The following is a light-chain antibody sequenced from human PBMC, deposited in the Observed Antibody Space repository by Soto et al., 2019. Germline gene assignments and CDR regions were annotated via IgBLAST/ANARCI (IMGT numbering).Light chain of an antibody. J-gene: IGKJ4*01. CDR1: QDIYNS. V-gene: IGKV1-33*01. Sequence: DIQMTQSPSSLSASLGDRVTITCRTSQDIYNSLNWYQQKAGRAPAVLIYDASNLETGVPSRFSGSGSGTDFTFTISSLQPEDIATYYCQQYDNLPLTFGGGTKVDIK. CDR3: QQYDNLPLT. CDR2: DAS.